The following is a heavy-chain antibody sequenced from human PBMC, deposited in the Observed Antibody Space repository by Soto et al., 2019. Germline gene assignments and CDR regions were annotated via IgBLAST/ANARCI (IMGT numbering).Heavy chain of an antibody. J-gene: IGHJ4*02. V-gene: IGHV1-18*01. CDR1: GYTLSRYG. CDR3: ARDRLPLAVAGYFDY. CDR2: ISAYNGNT. Sequence: GGPVKVSCQASGYTLSRYGITWVGQGPGQGLEWMGWISAYNGNTNYAQKLQGRVTMTTDTSTSTAYMELRSLRSDDTAVYYCARDRLPLAVAGYFDYWGQGTLVTVSS. D-gene: IGHD6-19*01.